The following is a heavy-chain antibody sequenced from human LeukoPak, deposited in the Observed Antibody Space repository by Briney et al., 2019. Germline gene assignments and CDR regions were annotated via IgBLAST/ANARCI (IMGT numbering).Heavy chain of an antibody. Sequence: ASVKVSCKASGYTFTTYAIHWVRQAPGQRLEWLGWINTGNGDTRYSQAFQGRVTITTDESTSTAYMELSSLRSEDTAVYYCARGRVDGAHPRSGSGYYYDVDYWGQGTLVTVSS. J-gene: IGHJ4*02. D-gene: IGHD3-22*01. V-gene: IGHV1-3*03. CDR2: INTGNGDT. CDR3: ARGRVDGAHPRSGSGYYYDVDY. CDR1: GYTFTTYA.